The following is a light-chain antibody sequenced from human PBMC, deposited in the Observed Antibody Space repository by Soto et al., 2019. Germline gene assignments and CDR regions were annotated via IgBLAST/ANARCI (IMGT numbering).Light chain of an antibody. CDR3: QHLYSFPLT. CDR2: VAS. V-gene: IGKV1-9*01. J-gene: IGKJ4*01. Sequence: DIQLTQSPSFLSASIGDRVTITCRASQDFSSYLAWYQQKPGKAPNLLIYVASTLQSGVPSRFSASGSGTEFTLTISGVQPEDFATYYCQHLYSFPLTFGGGTKVASK. CDR1: QDFSSY.